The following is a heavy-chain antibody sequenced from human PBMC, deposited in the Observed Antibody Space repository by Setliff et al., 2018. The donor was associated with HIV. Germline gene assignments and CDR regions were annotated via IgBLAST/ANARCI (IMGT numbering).Heavy chain of an antibody. CDR3: ARFEVTTVTTRDY. J-gene: IGHJ4*02. V-gene: IGHV4-34*01. D-gene: IGHD4-17*01. Sequence: SETLSLTCAVYGGSFNGYYWTWIRQSPGKGLEWIGEVNHRGTINYNQSLKNRVIISVDTAKNQFSLKLRSVTAADTAVYYCARFEVTTVTTRDYWGQGTLVTVSS. CDR2: VNHRGTI. CDR1: GGSFNGYY.